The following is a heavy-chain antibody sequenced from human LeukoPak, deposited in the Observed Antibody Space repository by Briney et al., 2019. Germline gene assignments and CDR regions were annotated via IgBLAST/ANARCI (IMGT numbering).Heavy chain of an antibody. J-gene: IGHJ4*02. CDR1: GFTFGSYW. V-gene: IGHV3-7*05. Sequence: GGSLRLSCAASGFTFGSYWMSWVRQAPGKRLDWVATIKEDGSDKYYVDSVKGRFTISRDNVKNSVYLQMNSLRAEDTAVYYCAREKNLGTWGQGTLVTVSS. CDR2: IKEDGSDK. D-gene: IGHD1-14*01. CDR3: AREKNLGT.